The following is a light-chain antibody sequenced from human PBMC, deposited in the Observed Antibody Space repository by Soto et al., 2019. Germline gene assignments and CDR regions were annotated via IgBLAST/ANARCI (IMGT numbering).Light chain of an antibody. V-gene: IGKV3-15*01. CDR1: QSVGGN. CDR3: QQYSDWPPCT. CDR2: ATS. Sequence: VMTQSPVTLSVSPGERATLSCRASQSVGGNLAWYQQKPGQAPRLLMYATSTRDTGIPARFSGSGSGTELPRTISSLRSEDSAVYFYQQYSDWPPCTFGQGTKLEIK. J-gene: IGKJ2*02.